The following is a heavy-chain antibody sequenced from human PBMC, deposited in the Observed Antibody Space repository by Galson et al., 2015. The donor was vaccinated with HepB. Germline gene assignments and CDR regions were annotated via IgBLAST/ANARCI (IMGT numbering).Heavy chain of an antibody. Sequence: SLRLSCAASGFTFSDYYMSWMRQAPGKGLEWLSYISHRGTTVYHADSLKGRFSISRDNAKNSLYLQMNSLRAEDTAVYYCARGLGGYWGQGTLVTVSS. V-gene: IGHV3-11*01. J-gene: IGHJ4*02. CDR2: ISHRGTTV. D-gene: IGHD2-15*01. CDR3: ARGLGGY. CDR1: GFTFSDYY.